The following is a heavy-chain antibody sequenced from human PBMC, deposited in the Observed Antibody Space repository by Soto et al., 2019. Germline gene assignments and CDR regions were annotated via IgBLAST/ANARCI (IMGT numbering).Heavy chain of an antibody. CDR1: GGTFSSYA. CDR2: IIPIFGTA. CDR3: ASDLRDCDYGPILDY. V-gene: IGHV1-69*12. D-gene: IGHD4-17*01. J-gene: IGHJ4*02. Sequence: QVQLVQSGAEVKKPGSSVKVSCKASGGTFSSYAISWVRQAPGQGLEWMGGIIPIFGTANYAQKFQGRVTITADDSTCTAHMQLSSLRSEDPAVYYCASDLRDCDYGPILDYWGQGTLVTVSS.